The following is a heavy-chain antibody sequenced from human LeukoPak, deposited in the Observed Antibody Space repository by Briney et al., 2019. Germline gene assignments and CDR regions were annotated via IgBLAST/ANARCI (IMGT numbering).Heavy chain of an antibody. CDR3: ATPHYYDSSGPSPQFDY. V-gene: IGHV1-24*01. D-gene: IGHD3-22*01. J-gene: IGHJ4*02. Sequence: ASVKVSCKASGYTVTSYYMHWVRQAPGQGLEWMGGFDPEDGETIYAQKFQGRVTMTEDTSTDTAYMELSSLRSEDTAVYYCATPHYYDSSGPSPQFDYWGQGTLVTVSS. CDR1: GYTVTSYY. CDR2: FDPEDGET.